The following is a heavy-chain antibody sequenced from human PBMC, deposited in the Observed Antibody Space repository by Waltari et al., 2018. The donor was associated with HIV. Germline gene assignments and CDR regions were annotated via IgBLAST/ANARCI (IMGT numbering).Heavy chain of an antibody. D-gene: IGHD3-9*01. V-gene: IGHV4-34*01. CDR1: GGSLRGYY. Sequence: QVQLQQWGTELLRPSETLSLTCAVYGGSLRGYYWTWVRRTPQRGLEWRGEMKQYGSARYHPPLRSRAAIALDTSKNQFSLKMTSVTAADTGVYFCARGQDAILNGKYYFDGMDVWGQGTTVIVSS. CDR3: ARGQDAILNGKYYFDGMDV. CDR2: MKQYGSA. J-gene: IGHJ6*02.